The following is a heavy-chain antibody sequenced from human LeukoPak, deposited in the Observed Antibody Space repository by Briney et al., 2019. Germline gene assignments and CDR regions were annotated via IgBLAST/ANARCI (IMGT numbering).Heavy chain of an antibody. V-gene: IGHV3-23*01. CDR2: ISGSGGST. CDR1: GFTFSSYA. CDR3: AKRPYSSSSPFDY. D-gene: IGHD6-6*01. Sequence: GGSLRLSCAASGFTFSSYAMSWVRQAPGKGLEWVSAISGSGGSTYYADSVEGRFTISRDNSKNTLYLQMNSLRAEDTAVYYCAKRPYSSSSPFDYWGQGTLVTVSS. J-gene: IGHJ4*02.